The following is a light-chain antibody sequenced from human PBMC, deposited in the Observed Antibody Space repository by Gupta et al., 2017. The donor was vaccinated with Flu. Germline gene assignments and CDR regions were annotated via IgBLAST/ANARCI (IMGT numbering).Light chain of an antibody. CDR3: QGWDRTTNHWI. Sequence: NTATIPGVGDDIAYTAVHWYRQRPVQAPVLVVYDDSGRPSGIPERFSGSNYVNTATLTINRVEAGDEADYYCQGWDRTTNHWIFGGGTKLTV. J-gene: IGLJ2*01. CDR1: DIAYTA. CDR2: DDS. V-gene: IGLV3-21*03.